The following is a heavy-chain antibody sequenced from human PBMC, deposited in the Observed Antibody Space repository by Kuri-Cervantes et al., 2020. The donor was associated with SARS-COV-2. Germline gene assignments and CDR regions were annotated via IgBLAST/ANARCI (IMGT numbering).Heavy chain of an antibody. CDR1: GFTFSSYS. J-gene: IGHJ4*02. D-gene: IGHD3-3*01. Sequence: GESLKISCAASGFTFSSYSMNWVRQAPGKGLEWVSSISSSSSTIYYADSVKGRFTFSRDNAKNSLYLQMNSLRDEDTAVYYCARDGDTIFGVVTAVDYWGQGTLVTVSS. CDR2: ISSSSSTI. V-gene: IGHV3-48*02. CDR3: ARDGDTIFGVVTAVDY.